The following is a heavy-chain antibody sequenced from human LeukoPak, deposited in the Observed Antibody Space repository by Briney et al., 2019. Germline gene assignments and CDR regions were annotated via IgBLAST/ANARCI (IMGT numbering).Heavy chain of an antibody. CDR3: AREGGYGSGGLDD. Sequence: PSETLSLTCTVSGGSISRSSYYWAWIRQPPGQGLEWIGSIYYSGSTYYNPSLKSRVTIFVDTSKNQFSLKLSSVTAADTAVYYCAREGGYGSGGLDDWGQGTLVTVPS. J-gene: IGHJ4*02. CDR1: GGSISRSSYY. CDR2: IYYSGST. D-gene: IGHD3-10*01. V-gene: IGHV4-39*02.